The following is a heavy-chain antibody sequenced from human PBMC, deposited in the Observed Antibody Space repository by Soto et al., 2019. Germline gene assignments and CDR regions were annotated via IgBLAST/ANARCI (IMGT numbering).Heavy chain of an antibody. D-gene: IGHD3-9*01. V-gene: IGHV1-69*01. CDR1: GGTFSSYA. J-gene: IGHJ4*02. CDR3: AGIPHLTGYFKGLDY. Sequence: QVQLVQSGAEVKKPGSSVKVSCKASGGTFSSYAISWVRQAPGQGLEWMGGIIPIFGTANYAQKFQGRVTITADESTSTAYMELSSLRSEDTAVYYFAGIPHLTGYFKGLDYWGQGTLVTVSS. CDR2: IIPIFGTA.